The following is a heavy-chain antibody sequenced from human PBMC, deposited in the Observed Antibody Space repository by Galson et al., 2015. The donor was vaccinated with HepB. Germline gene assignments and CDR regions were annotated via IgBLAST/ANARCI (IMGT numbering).Heavy chain of an antibody. D-gene: IGHD4-11*01. CDR3: ANGGYSNYGRFDY. V-gene: IGHV3-23*01. Sequence: SLRLSCAASGFTFSSYAMSWVRQAPGKGLEWVSAISGSGGSTYYADSVKGRFTISRDNSKNTLYLQMNSLRAEDTAVYYCANGGYSNYGRFDYWGQGTLVTVSS. CDR2: ISGSGGST. J-gene: IGHJ4*02. CDR1: GFTFSSYA.